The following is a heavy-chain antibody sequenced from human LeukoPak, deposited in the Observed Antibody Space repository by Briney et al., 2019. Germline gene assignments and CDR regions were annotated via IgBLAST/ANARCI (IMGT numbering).Heavy chain of an antibody. V-gene: IGHV1-2*04. CDR1: GYTFTGYY. CDR2: INPNSGGT. J-gene: IGHJ4*02. Sequence: ASVKVSCKASGYTFTGYYMHWVRQAPGQGLEWMGRINPNSGGTNYAQKFQGWVTMTRDTSISTAYVEVRRLISDDTAVYYCARDLASTSNWEFDFWGQGALVIVSS. D-gene: IGHD1-26*01. CDR3: ARDLASTSNWEFDF.